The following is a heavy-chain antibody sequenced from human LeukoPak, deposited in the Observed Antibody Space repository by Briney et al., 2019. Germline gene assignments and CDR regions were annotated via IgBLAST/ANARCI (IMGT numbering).Heavy chain of an antibody. D-gene: IGHD3-22*01. CDR2: ISGSGGST. V-gene: IGHV3-23*01. CDR1: GFTFSSYA. J-gene: IGHJ4*02. CDR3: AKSPHYYDSSPYFDY. Sequence: GGSLRLSCAASGFTFSSYAMSWVRQAPGKGLEWVSAISGSGGSTYYADSVKGRFTISRDNSKNTLYLQMNSLRAEDTAVYYCAKSPHYYDSSPYFDYWGQGTLVTVSS.